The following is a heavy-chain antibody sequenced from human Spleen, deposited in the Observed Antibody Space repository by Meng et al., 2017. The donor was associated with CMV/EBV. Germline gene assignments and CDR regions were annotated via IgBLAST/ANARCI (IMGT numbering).Heavy chain of an antibody. CDR1: GGSISSGSYY. J-gene: IGHJ4*02. V-gene: IGHV4-39*01. Sequence: GGSISSGSYYWGWIRQPPGKGLEWIGSIYYSGSTYYKPSLKSRVTISVDTSKNQFSLKLSSVTAADTAVYYCARHCSGGSCYSGLDYWGQGTLVTVSS. CDR2: IYYSGST. D-gene: IGHD2-15*01. CDR3: ARHCSGGSCYSGLDY.